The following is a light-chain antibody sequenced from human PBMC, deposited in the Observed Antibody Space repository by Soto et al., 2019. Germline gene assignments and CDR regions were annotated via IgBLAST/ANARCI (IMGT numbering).Light chain of an antibody. CDR1: QVISSY. CDR3: QQGYSTPWT. J-gene: IGKJ1*01. CDR2: AAS. V-gene: IGKV1-39*01. Sequence: DIQLTQSPSFLPPSIGESVTITCRASQVISSYLHWYQQKPGKAPKLLIYAASNLQSGVPSRFSASGSGTDFTLTLNSLQPEDFATYYCQQGYSTPWTFGQGTKVDIK.